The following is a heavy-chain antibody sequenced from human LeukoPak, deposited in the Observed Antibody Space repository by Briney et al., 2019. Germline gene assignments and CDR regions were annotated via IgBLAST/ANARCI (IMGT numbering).Heavy chain of an antibody. CDR1: GYTFTSYG. V-gene: IGHV1-18*01. J-gene: IGHJ4*02. D-gene: IGHD5-24*01. CDR3: ARGNKQRWLQSFDY. CDR2: ISAYSGYT. Sequence: AASVKVFCKASGYTFTSYGISWVRQAPGQGLEWMGWISAYSGYTNYAQKLQGTVTMTTDTSTSTAYMELRSLRSDGTAVYYCARGNKQRWLQSFDYWGQETLVTVSS.